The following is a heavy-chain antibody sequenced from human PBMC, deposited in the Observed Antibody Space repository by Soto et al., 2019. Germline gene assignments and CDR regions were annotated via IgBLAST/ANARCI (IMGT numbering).Heavy chain of an antibody. J-gene: IGHJ5*02. CDR1: GGSIRSSLYY. Sequence: QVQLQESGPGLVKPSQTLSLTCTVSGGSIRSSLYYWSWIRQPPGKGLEWIGYIFDSGITHYNPSLKSRVAMSVDTSKNQFSLNLTSVTAADTAVYFCASQFCSGGACFNWFDPWGHGTLVTVSS. V-gene: IGHV4-30-4*01. CDR3: ASQFCSGGACFNWFDP. CDR2: IFDSGIT. D-gene: IGHD2-21*02.